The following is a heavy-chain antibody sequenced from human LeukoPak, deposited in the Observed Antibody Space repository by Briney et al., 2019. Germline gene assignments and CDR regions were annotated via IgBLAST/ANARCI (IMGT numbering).Heavy chain of an antibody. Sequence: PGGSLRLSCAASGFTFSTYAMNWVRQAPWKGLEWVSYISYRSSTIYYADSVKGRFTISRDDAKNALYLQMNSLRDEDTAVYYCARTASGDLTDAFDIWGQGTLVTVSS. CDR3: ARTASGDLTDAFDI. J-gene: IGHJ3*02. D-gene: IGHD7-27*01. V-gene: IGHV3-48*02. CDR1: GFTFSTYA. CDR2: ISYRSSTI.